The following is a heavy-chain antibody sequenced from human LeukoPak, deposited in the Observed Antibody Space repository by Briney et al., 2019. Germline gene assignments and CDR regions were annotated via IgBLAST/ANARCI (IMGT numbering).Heavy chain of an antibody. D-gene: IGHD3-16*01. J-gene: IGHJ6*02. CDR2: MYTSGTT. CDR3: VRELGKRQQDFYYNMDV. V-gene: IGHV4-61*02. Sequence: SQTLSLTCTVSGGSINSGGYYWTWIRQPAGKGLEWIGRMYTSGTTNYNPSLKSRVTISLDTSKNRFSLNLTSVTAADTAVYYCVRELGKRQQDFYYNMDVWGQGTTVTVSS. CDR1: GGSINSGGYY.